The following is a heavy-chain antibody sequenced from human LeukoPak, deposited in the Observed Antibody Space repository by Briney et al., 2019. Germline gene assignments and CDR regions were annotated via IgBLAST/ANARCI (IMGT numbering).Heavy chain of an antibody. CDR3: AKKGLGELVIDY. CDR1: AFTFSSYA. J-gene: IGHJ4*02. Sequence: GGSLRLSCAASAFTFSSYAMSWVRQAPGKGLEWVSAISGSGGSTYYADSVKGRFTISRDNSKNTLYLQMNSLRAEDTAVYYSAKKGLGELVIDYWGQGTLVNVSS. V-gene: IGHV3-23*01. CDR2: ISGSGGST. D-gene: IGHD3-10*01.